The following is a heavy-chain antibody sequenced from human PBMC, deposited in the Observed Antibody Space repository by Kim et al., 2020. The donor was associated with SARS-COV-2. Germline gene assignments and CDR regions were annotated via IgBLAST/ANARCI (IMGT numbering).Heavy chain of an antibody. CDR2: ISISGSTI. CDR3: AREPTPPTRHYYDSSGRAGQVFDY. CDR1: GFTFSSYE. D-gene: IGHD3-22*01. V-gene: IGHV3-48*03. J-gene: IGHJ4*02. Sequence: GGSLRLSCAASGFTFSSYEMNWVRQAPGKGLEWVSYISISGSTIYYADSVKGRFTISRDNAKNSLYLQMNSLRAEDTAVYYCAREPTPPTRHYYDSSGRAGQVFDYWGQGTLVTVSS.